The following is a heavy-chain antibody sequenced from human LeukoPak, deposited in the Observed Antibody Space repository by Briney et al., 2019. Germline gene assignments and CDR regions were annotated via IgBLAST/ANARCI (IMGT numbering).Heavy chain of an antibody. D-gene: IGHD3-10*01. CDR2: IRCKGYGGTT. CDR1: GFTFGDYA. V-gene: IGHV3-49*04. J-gene: IGHJ5*02. CDR3: TRYYYGSGSYYNNWFDP. Sequence: GGSLRLSCTASGFTFGDYAMSWVRQAPGKGLEWVGFIRCKGYGGTTEYAASVKGRFTISRDDSKSIAYLQMNSLKTEDTAVYYCTRYYYGSGSYYNNWFDPWGQGTLVTVSS.